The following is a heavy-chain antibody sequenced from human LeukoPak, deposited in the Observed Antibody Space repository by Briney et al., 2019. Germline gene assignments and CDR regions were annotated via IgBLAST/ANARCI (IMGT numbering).Heavy chain of an antibody. CDR1: GGSISSGSYY. Sequence: SETLSLTCTVSGGSISSGSYYWSWIRQPAGKGLEWIGRIYTSGSTNYNPSLKSRVTISVDTSKNQFSLKLSSVTAADTAVYYCATIWGDYYYGMDVWGQGTTVTVSS. CDR2: IYTSGST. V-gene: IGHV4-61*02. CDR3: ATIWGDYYYGMDV. J-gene: IGHJ6*02. D-gene: IGHD3-16*01.